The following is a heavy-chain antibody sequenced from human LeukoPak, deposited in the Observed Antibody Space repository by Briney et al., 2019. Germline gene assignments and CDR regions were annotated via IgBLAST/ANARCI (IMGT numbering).Heavy chain of an antibody. J-gene: IGHJ4*02. CDR2: INEDGSTT. CDR1: GFTFSTYG. Sequence: GGSLRLSCEASGFTFSTYGMSWVRQAPGKGLEWVSRINEDGSTTSYADSVKGRFTISRDNVKNTLYLQMNGLRAEDTAVYYCARGGLEPVDYWGQGTLVTVSS. CDR3: ARGGLEPVDY. V-gene: IGHV3-74*01. D-gene: IGHD1-14*01.